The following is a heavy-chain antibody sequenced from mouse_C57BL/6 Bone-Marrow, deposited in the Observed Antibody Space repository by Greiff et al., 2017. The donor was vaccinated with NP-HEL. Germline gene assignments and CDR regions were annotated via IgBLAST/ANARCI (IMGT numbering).Heavy chain of an antibody. CDR3: ARAQFAY. CDR1: GFTFSSYA. D-gene: IGHD1-3*01. J-gene: IGHJ3*01. Sequence: EVNVVESGGGLVKPGGSLKLSCAASGFTFSSYAMSCVRQTPEKRLEWVATISDGGSYTYYPDNVKGRFTISRDNAKNNLYLQMSHLKSEDTAMYYCARAQFAYWGQGTLVTVSA. CDR2: ISDGGSYT. V-gene: IGHV5-4*03.